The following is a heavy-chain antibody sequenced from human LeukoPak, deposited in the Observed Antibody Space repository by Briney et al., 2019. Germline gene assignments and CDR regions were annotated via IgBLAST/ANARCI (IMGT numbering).Heavy chain of an antibody. J-gene: IGHJ5*02. CDR1: GYTFTGYY. V-gene: IGHV1-2*02. CDR3: ARDALRNRHWGAWFDP. CDR2: INPNSGGT. D-gene: IGHD7-27*01. Sequence: ASVKVSCKASGYTFTGYYMHWVRQAPGQGLERMGWINPNSGGTNYAQKFQGRVTMTRDTSISTAYMELSRLRSDDTAVYYCARDALRNRHWGAWFDPWGQGTLVTVSS.